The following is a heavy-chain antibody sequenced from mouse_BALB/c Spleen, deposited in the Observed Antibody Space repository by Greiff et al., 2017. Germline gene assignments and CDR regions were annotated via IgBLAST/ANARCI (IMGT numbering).Heavy chain of an antibody. CDR3: ASQGEGNGNSYYYAMDY. V-gene: IGHV1-80*01. CDR1: GYAFSSYW. D-gene: IGHD2-1*01. CDR2: IYPGDGDT. Sequence: QVQLQQSGAELVRPGSSVKISCKASGYAFSSYWMNWVKQRPGQGLEWIGQIYPGDGDTNYNGKFKGKATLTADKSSSTAYMQLSSLTSEDSAVYFCASQGEGNGNSYYYAMDYWGQGTSVTVSS. J-gene: IGHJ4*01.